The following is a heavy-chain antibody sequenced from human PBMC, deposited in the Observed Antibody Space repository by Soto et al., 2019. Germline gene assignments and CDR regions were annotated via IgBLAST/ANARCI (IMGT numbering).Heavy chain of an antibody. CDR2: IRSSSSYV. CDR3: AKDHGSSWYEIDY. J-gene: IGHJ4*02. CDR1: GWSSCNYS. V-gene: IGHV3-21*04. D-gene: IGHD6-13*01. Sequence: GGSRRLYCAASGWSSCNYSMNWVRQAPGKGLEWVSSIRSSSSYVFYADSVKGRFTISRDNSKSTLYLQMNSLRAEDTAVYYCAKDHGSSWYEIDYWGQGTLFTVSS.